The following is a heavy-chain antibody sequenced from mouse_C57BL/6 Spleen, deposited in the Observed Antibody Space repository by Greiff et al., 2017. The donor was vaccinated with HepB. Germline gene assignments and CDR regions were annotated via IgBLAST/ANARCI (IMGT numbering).Heavy chain of an antibody. J-gene: IGHJ3*01. V-gene: IGHV1-69*01. CDR3: ARRSYDYDPFAY. CDR1: GYTFTSYW. CDR2: IDPSDSYT. Sequence: QVQLQQPGAELVMPGASVKLSCKASGYTFTSYWMHWVKQRPGQGLEWIGEIDPSDSYTNYNQKFKGKSTLTVDKSSSTAYMLLSSLTSEDSAVYYCARRSYDYDPFAYWGQGTLVTVSA. D-gene: IGHD2-4*01.